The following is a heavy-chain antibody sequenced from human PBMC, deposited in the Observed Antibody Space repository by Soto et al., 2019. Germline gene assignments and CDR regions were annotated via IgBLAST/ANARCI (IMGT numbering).Heavy chain of an antibody. Sequence: EVHLVESGGGLVQPGGSLRLSCAASGFTFSSYWMHWVRQAPGKRLVWVSRINSDGSSTSYADSVKGRVTISRDNAKNTLYLQTNSLRAEYTAVYYCAVAVAGPTAIGYWGQGTLVTVSS. J-gene: IGHJ4*02. CDR3: AVAVAGPTAIGY. CDR1: GFTFSSYW. D-gene: IGHD6-19*01. V-gene: IGHV3-74*01. CDR2: INSDGSST.